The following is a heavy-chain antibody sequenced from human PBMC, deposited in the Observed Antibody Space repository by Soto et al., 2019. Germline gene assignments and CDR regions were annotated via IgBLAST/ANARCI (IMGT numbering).Heavy chain of an antibody. J-gene: IGHJ4*02. Sequence: EVQLVESGGGLVQPGGSLRLSCAASGFTFSSYWMSWVRQAPGKGLEWVANIKQDGSEKYYVDSVKGRFTISRDNAKNSLYLQMNSLRAEDTAVYYCAADYYDSSGYYYDFDYWVQGTLVTVSS. D-gene: IGHD3-22*01. CDR3: AADYYDSSGYYYDFDY. CDR1: GFTFSSYW. V-gene: IGHV3-7*05. CDR2: IKQDGSEK.